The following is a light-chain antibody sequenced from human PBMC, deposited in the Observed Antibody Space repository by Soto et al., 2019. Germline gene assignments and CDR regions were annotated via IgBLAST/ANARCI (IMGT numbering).Light chain of an antibody. CDR1: SYNIGNNY. CDR3: GTWDSSLSAGLVV. V-gene: IGLV1-51*01. CDR2: DNN. J-gene: IGLJ2*01. Sequence: QSVLTQPPSVSAAPGQKVTISCSGSSYNIGNNYVSWYQQLPGTAPKLLIYDNNKRPSGIPDRFSGSKSGTSATLGITGLQTGDEADYYCGTWDSSLSAGLVVFGGGTKLTVL.